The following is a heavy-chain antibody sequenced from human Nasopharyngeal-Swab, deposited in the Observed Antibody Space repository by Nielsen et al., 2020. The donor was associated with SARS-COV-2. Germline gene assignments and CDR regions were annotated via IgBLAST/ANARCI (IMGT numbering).Heavy chain of an antibody. D-gene: IGHD6-19*01. Sequence: PGKGLEWIGYIYYSGSTNYNPSLKSRVTISVDTSKNQFSLKLSSVTAADTAVYYCARDLNPNSSGWLPYYYYGMDVWGQGTTVTVSS. V-gene: IGHV4-59*13. CDR2: IYYSGST. CDR3: ARDLNPNSSGWLPYYYYGMDV. J-gene: IGHJ6*02.